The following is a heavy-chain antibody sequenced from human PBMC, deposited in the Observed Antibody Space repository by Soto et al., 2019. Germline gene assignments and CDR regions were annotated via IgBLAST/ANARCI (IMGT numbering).Heavy chain of an antibody. CDR3: AHRPASINYPHCFDH. V-gene: IGHV2-5*02. D-gene: IGHD4-4*01. CDR1: GFSLNTGGVG. Sequence: QITLKESGPTLVKPTQTLTLTCTFSGFSLNTGGVGVGWIRQPPGKALEWLALIYWDDDKGYSPSLKSRLTTTKNTSKNQVVLTMPNMHPVDTATFYCAHRPASINYPHCFDHWGQGTLFTVSS. CDR2: IYWDDDK. J-gene: IGHJ4*02.